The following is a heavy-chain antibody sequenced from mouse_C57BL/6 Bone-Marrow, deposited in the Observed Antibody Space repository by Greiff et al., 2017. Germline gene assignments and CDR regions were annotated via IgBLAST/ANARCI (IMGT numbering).Heavy chain of an antibody. V-gene: IGHV1-54*01. CDR2: INPGSGGT. CDR1: GYAFTNYL. D-gene: IGHD1-1*01. Sequence: QVQLKESGAELVRPGTSVKVSCKASGYAFTNYLIEWVKQRPGQGLEWIGVINPGSGGTNYNEKFKGKATLTPDKSSSTAYMQLSSLTSEDSAVYFCARSAYYYGGYFDVWGTGTTVTVSS. CDR3: ARSAYYYGGYFDV. J-gene: IGHJ1*03.